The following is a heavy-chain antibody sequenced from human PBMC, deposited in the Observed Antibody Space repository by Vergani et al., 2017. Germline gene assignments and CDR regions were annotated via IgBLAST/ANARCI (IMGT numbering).Heavy chain of an antibody. D-gene: IGHD3-16*02. CDR1: GSSVTSYY. J-gene: IGHJ6*03. Sequence: QVKLQESGPGLVKPSETLSLTCTVSGSSVTSYYLSWIRQPPGKGLEWMGYVSCRGDTLYDPSVKCRMTISLNTSSNQFSLYLSSVTAADTAVYFCARASLRALVGYYYYMDVWGKGKTVVVSS. CDR2: VSCRGDT. CDR3: ARASLRALVGYYYYMDV. V-gene: IGHV4-59*02.